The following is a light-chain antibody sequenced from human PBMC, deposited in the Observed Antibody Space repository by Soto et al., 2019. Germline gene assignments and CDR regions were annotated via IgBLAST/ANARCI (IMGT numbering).Light chain of an antibody. V-gene: IGKV3-15*01. CDR2: SAS. Sequence: EIVLTQSPATLSLSPGERATLSCRASQSVSRNLAWYQQKPGQAPRLLIYSASTRATGIPARFSGSGSGTEFTLTISSLQSEDFAVYYCQQYNNWPRWTFGQGTKVDIK. J-gene: IGKJ1*01. CDR1: QSVSRN. CDR3: QQYNNWPRWT.